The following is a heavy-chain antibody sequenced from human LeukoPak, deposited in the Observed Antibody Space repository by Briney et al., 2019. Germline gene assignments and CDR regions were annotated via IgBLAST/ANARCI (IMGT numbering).Heavy chain of an antibody. J-gene: IGHJ5*02. D-gene: IGHD5-18*01. V-gene: IGHV3-23*01. Sequence: GGSLRLSCAASKFTVSSNYMSWVRQAPGKGLEWVSTISGSGGSTHYADSVKGRFTISRDNSKNTLYLQMNSLRADDTAVYYCVRGYSYGWFDPWGQGTLVTVSS. CDR3: VRGYSYGWFDP. CDR1: KFTVSSNY. CDR2: ISGSGGST.